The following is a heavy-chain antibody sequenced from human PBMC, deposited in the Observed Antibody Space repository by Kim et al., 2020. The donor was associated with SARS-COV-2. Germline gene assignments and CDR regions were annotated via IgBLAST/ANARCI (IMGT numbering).Heavy chain of an antibody. Sequence: GGSLRLSCAASGFTFRSYSMNWVRQAPGKGLEWVSSISSESSYIYYADSVRGRFTISRDNAKNSLFLQMSSLRAEDTAVYYCARAPSGTYYVHFDYWGQGTLVTVSS. CDR1: GFTFRSYS. CDR3: ARAPSGTYYVHFDY. V-gene: IGHV3-21*04. D-gene: IGHD1-26*01. J-gene: IGHJ4*02. CDR2: ISSESSYI.